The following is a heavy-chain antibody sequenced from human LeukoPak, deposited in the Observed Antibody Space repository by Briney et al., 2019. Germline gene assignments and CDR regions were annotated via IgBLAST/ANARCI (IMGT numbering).Heavy chain of an antibody. CDR1: GGSISSGGYY. Sequence: SETLSLTCTVSGGSISSGGYYWSWIRQHPGKGLEWIGYIYYSGSTYYNPSLKSRVTISVDTSKNQFSLKLSSVTAADTAVYYCARGGDIVVVPAAIFIAPKYYYYGMDVWGQGTTVTVSS. CDR2: IYYSGST. V-gene: IGHV4-31*03. D-gene: IGHD2-2*02. CDR3: ARGGDIVVVPAAIFIAPKYYYYGMDV. J-gene: IGHJ6*02.